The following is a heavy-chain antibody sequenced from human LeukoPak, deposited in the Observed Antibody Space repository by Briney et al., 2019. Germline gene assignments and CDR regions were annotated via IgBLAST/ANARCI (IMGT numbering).Heavy chain of an antibody. D-gene: IGHD6-13*01. V-gene: IGHV3-48*01. J-gene: IGHJ4*02. CDR2: ISSSSSTI. Sequence: GGALRLSCAASGFTFSSYSMNWVRQAPGKGLEWVSYISSSSSTIYYADSVKGRFTISRDNAKNSLYLQMNSLRAEDTAVYYCARDRGQLVPYFDYWGQGTLVTVSS. CDR3: ARDRGQLVPYFDY. CDR1: GFTFSSYS.